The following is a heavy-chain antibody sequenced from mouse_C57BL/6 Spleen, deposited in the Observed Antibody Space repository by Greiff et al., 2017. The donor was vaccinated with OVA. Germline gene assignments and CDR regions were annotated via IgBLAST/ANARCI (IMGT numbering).Heavy chain of an antibody. CDR2: ISSGSSTI. J-gene: IGHJ2*01. Sequence: EVNLVESGGGLVKPGGSLKLSCAASGFTFSDYGMHWVRQAPEKGLEWVAYISSGSSTIYYADTVKGRFTISRDNAKNTLFLQMTSLRSEDTAMYYCARNYYYGSSYEYFDYWGQGTTLTVSS. CDR3: ARNYYYGSSYEYFDY. CDR1: GFTFSDYG. V-gene: IGHV5-17*01. D-gene: IGHD1-1*01.